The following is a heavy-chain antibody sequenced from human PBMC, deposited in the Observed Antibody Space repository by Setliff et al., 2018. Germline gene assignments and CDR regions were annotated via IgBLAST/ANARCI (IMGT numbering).Heavy chain of an antibody. Sequence: ASVKVSCKASGYTFTSYGISWVRQAPGQGLEWMGWISTYNGDTKYSQKFQGRVTITRDTSASTAYMELSSLRSEDTAVYYCARKRDYNFWSGYYREFYFDYWGQGTLVTVSS. CDR2: ISTYNGDT. V-gene: IGHV1-18*01. CDR3: ARKRDYNFWSGYYREFYFDY. J-gene: IGHJ4*02. D-gene: IGHD3-3*01. CDR1: GYTFTSYG.